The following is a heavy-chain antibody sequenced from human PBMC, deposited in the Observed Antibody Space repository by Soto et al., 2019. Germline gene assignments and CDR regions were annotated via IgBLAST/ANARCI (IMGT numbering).Heavy chain of an antibody. CDR2: ITWNSDNI. D-gene: IGHD6-13*01. V-gene: IGHV3-9*01. J-gene: IGHJ4*02. Sequence: EVQLVESGGGLVQPGRSLRLSCTASGFTFDDYAMHWVRQAPGKGLEWVSGITWNSDNIGYADSVRGRFTISRDNARNPIYLQINRLRAEDTAIYYCGRGRGITAIDYWGQGTLVNVSS. CDR3: GRGRGITAIDY. CDR1: GFTFDDYA.